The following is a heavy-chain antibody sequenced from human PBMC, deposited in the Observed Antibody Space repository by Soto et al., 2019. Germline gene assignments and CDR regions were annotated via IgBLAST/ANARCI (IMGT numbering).Heavy chain of an antibody. D-gene: IGHD1-26*01. Sequence: GGSLRLSCAASGFTFSSYAMHWVRQAPGKGLEWVAVISYDGSNKYYADSVKGRFTISRDNSKNTLYLQMNSLRAEDTAVYYCAREWEGSYLLDYWGQGTLVTVSS. CDR1: GFTFSSYA. CDR2: ISYDGSNK. J-gene: IGHJ4*02. CDR3: AREWEGSYLLDY. V-gene: IGHV3-30-3*01.